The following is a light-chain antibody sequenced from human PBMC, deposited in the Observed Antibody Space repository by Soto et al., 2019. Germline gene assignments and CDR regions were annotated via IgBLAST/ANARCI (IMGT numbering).Light chain of an antibody. CDR2: GVS. CDR3: SSYTGSSTPWV. J-gene: IGLJ3*02. Sequence: QSALTQPASVSVSPGQSITISCTGTSSDVGAYNYVSWYQQHPGKAPKLLISGVSNRPSGVSNRVSGSKSGNTASLTISGLQADDEADYYCSSYTGSSTPWVFGGGTQLTVL. CDR1: SSDVGAYNY. V-gene: IGLV2-14*01.